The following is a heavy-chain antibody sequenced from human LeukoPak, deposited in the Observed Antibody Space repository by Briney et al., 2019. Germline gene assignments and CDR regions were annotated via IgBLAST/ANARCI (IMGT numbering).Heavy chain of an antibody. CDR1: GYTFTGYY. V-gene: IGHV1-2*02. CDR2: INPNSGGT. Sequence: ASVKVSCKASGYTFTGYYMHWVRQAPGRGLEWMGWINPNSGGTNYAQKFQGRVTMTRDTSISTAYMELSRLRSDDTAVYYCARETNCSSTSCYIDYWGQGTLVTVSS. CDR3: ARETNCSSTSCYIDY. D-gene: IGHD2-2*02. J-gene: IGHJ4*02.